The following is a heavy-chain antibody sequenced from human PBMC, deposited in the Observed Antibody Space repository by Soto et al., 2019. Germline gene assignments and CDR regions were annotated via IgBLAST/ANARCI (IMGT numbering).Heavy chain of an antibody. CDR2: IYYSGST. CDR3: ARRWGAAFDY. J-gene: IGHJ4*02. V-gene: IGHV4-59*08. D-gene: IGHD1-26*01. CDR1: GGSISSYY. Sequence: QVQLQESGPGLVKPSETLSLTCTVSGGSISSYYWSWIRQPPGKGLEWIGYIYYSGSTNYNPSLKSRVTIPVATSNNQFSLKLSSVTAADTAVYYCARRWGAAFDYWGQGTLVTVSS.